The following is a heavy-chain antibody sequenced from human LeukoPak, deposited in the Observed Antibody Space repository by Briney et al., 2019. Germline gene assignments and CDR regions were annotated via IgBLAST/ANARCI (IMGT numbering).Heavy chain of an antibody. CDR1: GGSFSDYY. D-gene: IGHD6-6*01. CDR2: INHSGST. V-gene: IGHV4-34*01. Sequence: SETLSLTCAVYGGSFSDYYWSWIRQPPGKGLEWIGEINHSGSTNYNPSLKSRVTISVDTSKNQFSLKLSSVTAADTAVFYCGRVRAGSSSPSVRDAFDIWGQGTMVTVSS. J-gene: IGHJ3*02. CDR3: GRVRAGSSSPSVRDAFDI.